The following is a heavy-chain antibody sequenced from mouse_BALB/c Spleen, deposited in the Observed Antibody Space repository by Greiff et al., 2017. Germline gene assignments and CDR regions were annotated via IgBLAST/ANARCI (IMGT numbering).Heavy chain of an antibody. D-gene: IGHD2-1*01. CDR1: GFTFSSYT. CDR2: ISNGGGST. J-gene: IGHJ3*01. CDR3: ASHYGNYEAWFAY. V-gene: IGHV5-12-2*01. Sequence: EVMLVESGGGLVQPGGSLKLSCAASGFTFSSYTMSWVRQTPEKRLEWVAYISNGGGSTYYPDTVKGRFTISRDNAKNTLYLQMSSLKSEDTAMYYCASHYGNYEAWFAYWGQGTLVTVSA.